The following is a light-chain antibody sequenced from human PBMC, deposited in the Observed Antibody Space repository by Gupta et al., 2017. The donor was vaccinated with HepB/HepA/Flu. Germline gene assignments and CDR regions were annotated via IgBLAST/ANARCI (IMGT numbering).Light chain of an antibody. J-gene: IGKJ3*01. CDR3: MQALQTPH. CDR1: QSLLHSNGYNY. V-gene: IGKV2-28*01. Sequence: IVMTQSPLSLPVTPGEPASISCRSSQSLLHSNGYNYLDWYLQKPGQSPQLLIYLGSNRASGVPDRFSGSGSGSDFTLKISRVEAEDVGVYYCMQALQTPHFGPGTKVDIK. CDR2: LGS.